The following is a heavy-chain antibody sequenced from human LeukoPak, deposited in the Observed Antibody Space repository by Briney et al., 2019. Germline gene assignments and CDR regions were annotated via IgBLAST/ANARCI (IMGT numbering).Heavy chain of an antibody. V-gene: IGHV4-31*03. CDR2: ISHSGNT. CDR1: GGSISSAPYY. CDR3: AREGYYYDSSGPIDY. D-gene: IGHD3-22*01. Sequence: SQTLSLTCTVSGGSISSAPYYWSWIRQRPGKGLEWMGYISHSGNTYYNPSLKSRLNISADTSRNQFSLKLRSVTAAGTALYFCAREGYYYDSSGPIDYWGQGTRVTVSS. J-gene: IGHJ4*02.